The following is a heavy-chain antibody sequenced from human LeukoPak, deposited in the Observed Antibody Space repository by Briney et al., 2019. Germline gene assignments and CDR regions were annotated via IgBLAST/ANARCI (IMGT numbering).Heavy chain of an antibody. D-gene: IGHD2-15*01. CDR1: GYTFTSYA. J-gene: IGHJ5*02. CDR2: ISTNTGNP. Sequence: GASVKVSCKASGYTFTSYAINWVRQAPGQGLEWMGWISTNTGNPTYAQDFTGRFVFSLDTSVSTAYLQISSLKAEDTAVYYCARDLVAASGNWFDPWGQGTLVTVSS. CDR3: ARDLVAASGNWFDP. V-gene: IGHV7-4-1*02.